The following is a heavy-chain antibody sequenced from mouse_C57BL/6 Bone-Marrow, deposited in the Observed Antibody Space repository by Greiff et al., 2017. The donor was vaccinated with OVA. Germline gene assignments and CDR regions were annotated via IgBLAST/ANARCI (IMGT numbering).Heavy chain of an antibody. D-gene: IGHD2-1*01. J-gene: IGHJ4*01. CDR2: IYPRSGNT. Sequence: QVQLKRSGAELARPGASVKLSCKASGYTFTSYGISWVKQRTGQGLEWIGEIYPRSGNTYYNEKFKGKATLTADKSSSTAYMELSSLTSEDSAVYFCAYGNYGNYAMDYWGQGTSVTVSS. CDR1: GYTFTSYG. CDR3: AYGNYGNYAMDY. V-gene: IGHV1-81*01.